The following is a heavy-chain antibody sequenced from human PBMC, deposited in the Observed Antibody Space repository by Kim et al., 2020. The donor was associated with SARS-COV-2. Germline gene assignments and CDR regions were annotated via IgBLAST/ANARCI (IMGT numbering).Heavy chain of an antibody. CDR1: GYTFTDYA. CDR2: INTNTGSP. CDR3: AREGYCSSDSCFNWFDP. J-gene: IGHJ5*02. D-gene: IGHD2-15*01. Sequence: ASVKVSCKASGYTFTDYAMNWVRQAPGQGLEWMGWINTNTGSPTYAQGFTGRFVFSLDTSVSTAYLQISSLKAEDTAVYYCAREGYCSSDSCFNWFDPWGQGTLVTVSS. V-gene: IGHV7-4-1*02.